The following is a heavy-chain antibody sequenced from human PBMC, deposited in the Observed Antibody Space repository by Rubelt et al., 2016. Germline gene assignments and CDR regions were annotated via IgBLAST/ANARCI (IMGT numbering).Heavy chain of an antibody. D-gene: IGHD6-13*01. V-gene: IGHV1-69*13. Sequence: QVQLVQSGAEVKKPGASVKVSCKASGYTFTSYGISWVRQAPGQGLEWMGWIIPIFGTANYAQKFQGRVTMTADESTGTAYMELSSLRSEDTAVYYCARRQQLGPFDYWGQGTLVTVSS. CDR1: GYTFTSYG. CDR2: IIPIFGTA. CDR3: ARRQQLGPFDY. J-gene: IGHJ4*02.